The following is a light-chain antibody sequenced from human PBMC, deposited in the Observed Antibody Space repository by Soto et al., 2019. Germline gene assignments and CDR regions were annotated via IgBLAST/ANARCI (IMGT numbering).Light chain of an antibody. CDR1: SSNIGAGYD. V-gene: IGLV1-40*01. CDR3: QSYDSSLSGHV. Sequence: QSVLTQPPSVSGARGQRVTVSCTGSSSNIGAGYDVHWYQQLPGTAPKLLIYGNSNRPSGVPDRSSGSKSGTSASLAITGLQAEDEADYFCQSYDSSLSGHVFGTGTKVTLL. CDR2: GNS. J-gene: IGLJ1*01.